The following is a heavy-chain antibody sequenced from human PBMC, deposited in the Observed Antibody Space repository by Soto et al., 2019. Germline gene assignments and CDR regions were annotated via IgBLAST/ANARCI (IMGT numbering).Heavy chain of an antibody. J-gene: IGHJ4*02. CDR2: ISSSSNTI. Sequence: PLRLPWAASGFTISGYSMLWVSHAPGKELEWVSYISSSSNTIYYTDSVQGRFTISRDNAKNSLYLQMTSLRAEVTVVYYCAGVMAVLNFFDFWGQGTLVTVSS. D-gene: IGHD2-8*01. CDR3: AGVMAVLNFFDF. V-gene: IGHV3-48*01. CDR1: GFTISGYS.